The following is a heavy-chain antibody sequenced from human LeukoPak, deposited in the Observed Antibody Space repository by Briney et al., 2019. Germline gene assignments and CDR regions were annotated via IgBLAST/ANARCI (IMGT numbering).Heavy chain of an antibody. CDR1: GGSISSSSYY. CDR3: ARALGYCSGGSCLGGWFDP. D-gene: IGHD2-15*01. V-gene: IGHV4-39*07. Sequence: PSETLSLTCTVSGGSISSSSYYWGRIRQPPGKGLEWIGSIYYSGSTYYNPSLKSRVTISVDTSKNQFSLKLSSVTAADTAVYYCARALGYCSGGSCLGGWFDPWGQGTLVTVSS. J-gene: IGHJ5*02. CDR2: IYYSGST.